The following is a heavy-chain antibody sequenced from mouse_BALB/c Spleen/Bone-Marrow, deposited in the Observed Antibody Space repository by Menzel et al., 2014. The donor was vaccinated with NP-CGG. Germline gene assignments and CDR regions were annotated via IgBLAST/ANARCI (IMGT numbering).Heavy chain of an antibody. CDR2: IRNKANGYTT. CDR1: GFTFTDYY. CDR3: ARDRGLTYFDY. Sequence: VKLQESGGGLVQPGDSLRLSCATSGFTFTDYYMNWVRQPPGKALEWLGFIRNKANGYTTEYSASVKGRFTISRDNSQSILYLQMNTLRAEGSATYYCARDRGLTYFDYWGQGTTLTVSS. D-gene: IGHD2-4*01. J-gene: IGHJ2*01. V-gene: IGHV7-3*02.